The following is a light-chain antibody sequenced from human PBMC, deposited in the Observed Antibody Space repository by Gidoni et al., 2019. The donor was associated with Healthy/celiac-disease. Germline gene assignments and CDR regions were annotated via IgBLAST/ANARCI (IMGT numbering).Light chain of an antibody. Sequence: EIVLTQSPATLSLSPGERATLSCRASQSVSSYLAWYQQKPGQAPRLLIYDASNRANGIPARFSGSGSGTDFTLTISSLEPEDFAVYYCQQRGGTYAFGPGTKVDIK. V-gene: IGKV3-11*01. CDR2: DAS. J-gene: IGKJ3*01. CDR1: QSVSSY. CDR3: QQRGGTYA.